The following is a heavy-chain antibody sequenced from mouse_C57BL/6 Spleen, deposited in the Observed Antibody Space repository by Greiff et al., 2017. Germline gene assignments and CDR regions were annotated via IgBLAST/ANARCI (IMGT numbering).Heavy chain of an antibody. CDR3: ARCFYDGYFFDY. V-gene: IGHV1-54*01. D-gene: IGHD2-3*01. CDR1: GYAFTNYL. Sequence: QVQLQQSGAELVRPGTSVKVSCKASGYAFTNYLIEWVKQRPGQGLEWIGVINPGSGGTNYNEKFKGKATLTADKSSSTAYMQLSSLTSEDSAVYFCARCFYDGYFFDYWGQGTTLTVSS. CDR2: INPGSGGT. J-gene: IGHJ2*01.